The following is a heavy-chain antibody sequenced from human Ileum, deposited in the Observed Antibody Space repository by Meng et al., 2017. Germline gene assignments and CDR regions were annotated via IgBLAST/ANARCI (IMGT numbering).Heavy chain of an antibody. CDR2: IDHSGST. V-gene: IGHV4-34*01. D-gene: IGHD3-10*01. CDR3: ARGGGPRAYYFDY. CDR1: GGSFSGYY. J-gene: IGHJ4*02. Sequence: QAPLQQVGGGLLKPAATLPLCCVVYGGSFSGYYSCLSRQPPRKGQECIGDIDHSGSTNYNPSLKSRITISVDMSKNQFSLNLNSVTAADTAVYYCARGGGPRAYYFDYWGQGALVTVSS.